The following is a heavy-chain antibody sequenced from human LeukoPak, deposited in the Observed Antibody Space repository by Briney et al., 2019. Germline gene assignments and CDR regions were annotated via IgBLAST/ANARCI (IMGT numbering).Heavy chain of an antibody. Sequence: GGSLRLSCAASGFTFSNAWMSWVRQAPGKGLEWVGRIKSKTDGGTTDYAAPVKGRFTISRGDSKNTLYLQMNSLKTEDTAVYYCTTTDWLNWFDPWGQGTLVTVSS. J-gene: IGHJ5*02. D-gene: IGHD3/OR15-3a*01. CDR2: IKSKTDGGTT. CDR3: TTTDWLNWFDP. V-gene: IGHV3-15*01. CDR1: GFTFSNAW.